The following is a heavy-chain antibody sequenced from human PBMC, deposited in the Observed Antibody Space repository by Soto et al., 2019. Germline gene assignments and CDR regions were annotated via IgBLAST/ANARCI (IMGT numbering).Heavy chain of an antibody. J-gene: IGHJ4*02. CDR2: IHYSGTI. CDR3: ARYNSYALYC. Sequence: SETLSLTCTGSGTSISSYYWSWIRKPQRKGLEWSASIHYSGTINPTPALASRVTLSVDTSKNQFSLKMTSVTAADRAMYFCARYNSYALYCWGRGTLVT. V-gene: IGHV4-59*01. CDR1: GTSISSYY. D-gene: IGHD3-16*01.